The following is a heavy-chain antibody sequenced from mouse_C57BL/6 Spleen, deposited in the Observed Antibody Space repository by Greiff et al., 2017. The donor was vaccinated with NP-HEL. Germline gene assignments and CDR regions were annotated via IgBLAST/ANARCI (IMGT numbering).Heavy chain of an antibody. V-gene: IGHV3-6*01. CDR3: AKRDYYGSQDY. Sequence: EVKLVESGPGLVKPSQSLSLTCSVTGYSITSGYYWNWIRQFPGNKLEWMGYISYDGSNNYNPSLKNRISITRDTSKNQFFLKLNSVTTEDTATYYCAKRDYYGSQDYWGQGTTLTVSS. D-gene: IGHD1-1*01. CDR2: ISYDGSN. CDR1: GYSITSGYY. J-gene: IGHJ2*01.